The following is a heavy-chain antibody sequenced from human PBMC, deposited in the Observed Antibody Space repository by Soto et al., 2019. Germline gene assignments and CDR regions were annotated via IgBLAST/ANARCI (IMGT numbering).Heavy chain of an antibody. V-gene: IGHV3-11*01. CDR2: PSSGGTTI. Sequence: PGGSLRLSCVGSGFTFSDYDMGWIRQAPGKGLEWVSYPSSGGTTIYYVDSVKGRFTLSRDNAKNSLYLQMDSLRVEDTAVYYCAREPQAIAVDLPFYDGVDVWGQGTTVTVSS. D-gene: IGHD6-19*01. CDR3: AREPQAIAVDLPFYDGVDV. J-gene: IGHJ6*02. CDR1: GFTFSDYD.